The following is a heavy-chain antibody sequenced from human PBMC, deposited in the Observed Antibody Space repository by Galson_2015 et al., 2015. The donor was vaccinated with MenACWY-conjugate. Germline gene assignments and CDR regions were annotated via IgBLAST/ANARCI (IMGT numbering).Heavy chain of an antibody. CDR3: ARERGIVGATYFGMDV. CDR2: ISSSSSYI. J-gene: IGHJ6*02. CDR1: GFTFSSYS. Sequence: SLRLSCAASGFTFSSYSMNWVRQAPGKGLEWVSSISSSSSYIYYADSVKGRFTISRDNAKNSLYLQMNSLRAEDTAVYYCARERGIVGATYFGMDVWGQGTPVTVSS. D-gene: IGHD1-26*01. V-gene: IGHV3-21*01.